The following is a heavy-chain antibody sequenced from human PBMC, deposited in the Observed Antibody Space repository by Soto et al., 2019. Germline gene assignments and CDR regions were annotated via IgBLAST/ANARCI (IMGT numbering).Heavy chain of an antibody. Sequence: GASLKISCKGSGYSFTNYWIGWGRQMPGKGLGWVGIIYTGDSDTRYSPSFQGQVTISADKSISTAYLQWSSLKASDAAMYYCARFRSIAARPDAFDIWGQGTMVTVSS. D-gene: IGHD6-6*01. CDR2: IYTGDSDT. V-gene: IGHV5-51*01. J-gene: IGHJ3*02. CDR3: ARFRSIAARPDAFDI. CDR1: GYSFTNYW.